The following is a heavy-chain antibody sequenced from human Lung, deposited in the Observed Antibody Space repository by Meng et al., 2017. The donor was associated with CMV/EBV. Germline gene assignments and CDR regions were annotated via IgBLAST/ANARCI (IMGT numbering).Heavy chain of an antibody. CDR2: INTANGAP. V-gene: IGHV1-18*01. CDR1: GYYFNAFG. Sequence: ASVKVSCKGSGYYFNAFGISWMRQAPGQGLEWMGWINTANGAPRYAQRFQGRVTMTTDKSTATSYMELRSLTSDDTAVYYCARRRGADHFLEGGGDADFDYWGQGTTVTVSS. J-gene: IGHJ4*02. CDR3: ARRRGADHFLEGGGDADFDY. D-gene: IGHD3-16*01.